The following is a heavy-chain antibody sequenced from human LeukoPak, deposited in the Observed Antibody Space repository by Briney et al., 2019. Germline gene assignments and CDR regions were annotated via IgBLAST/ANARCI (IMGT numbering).Heavy chain of an antibody. CDR1: GFTFSSYS. V-gene: IGHV3-21*01. Sequence: GGSLRLSCAASGFTFSSYSMNWVRQAPGKGLEWVSSISSSSSYIYYADSVKGRFTISRDNAKNSLYLQMNSLRAEDTAVYYCARSFYDSSGYYYAVLRRSYYFDYWSQGTLVTVSS. CDR3: ARSFYDSSGYYYAVLRRSYYFDY. D-gene: IGHD3-22*01. J-gene: IGHJ4*02. CDR2: ISSSSSYI.